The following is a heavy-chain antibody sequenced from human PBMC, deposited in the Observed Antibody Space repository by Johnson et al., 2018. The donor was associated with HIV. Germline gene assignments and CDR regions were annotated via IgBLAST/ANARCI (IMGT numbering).Heavy chain of an antibody. CDR3: ARDWEGYAFDI. Sequence: VQLVESGGGLVQPGRSLRLSCTASGFTFGDYAMSWFRQAPGKGLEWVGFIRSKAYGGTTEYAAYVKGRFTISRDNSKNTLDLQMNRLRAQDTAVYYCARDWEGYAFDIWGQGTMVTVSS. J-gene: IGHJ3*02. D-gene: IGHD1-26*01. V-gene: IGHV3-49*03. CDR1: GFTFGDYA. CDR2: IRSKAYGGTT.